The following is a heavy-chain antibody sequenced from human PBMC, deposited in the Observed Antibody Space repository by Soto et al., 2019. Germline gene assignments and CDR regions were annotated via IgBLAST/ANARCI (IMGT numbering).Heavy chain of an antibody. CDR1: GFTFTSHA. D-gene: IGHD5-12*01. J-gene: IGHJ4*02. V-gene: IGHV3-23*01. CDR3: AKPKGGYDLGFDY. CDR2: VTGTSGVT. Sequence: EVQLLESGGGLVQPGESLRLSCAASGFTFTSHAMSWIRQAPGKGLEWVSVVTGTSGVTYYADSVKGRFTVSRDNSKDTLYLQMEGLRAEDTAVYYCAKPKGGYDLGFDYWGQGTLVTVSS.